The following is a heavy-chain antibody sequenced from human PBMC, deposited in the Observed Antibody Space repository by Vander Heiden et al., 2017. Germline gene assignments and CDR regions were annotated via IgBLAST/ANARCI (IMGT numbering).Heavy chain of an antibody. D-gene: IGHD1-26*01. J-gene: IGHJ4*02. CDR1: GGSISSYY. Sequence: QVQLQESGPGLVKPSETLSLTCTVSGGSISSYYWHWIRQPPGKGLEWIGYIYYSGSTNYNPSIKSRVTISVDTSKNQFSLKLSSVTAADTAVYYCARVVWGELLFGSYYFDYWGQGTLVTVSS. V-gene: IGHV4-59*01. CDR3: ARVVWGELLFGSYYFDY. CDR2: IYYSGST.